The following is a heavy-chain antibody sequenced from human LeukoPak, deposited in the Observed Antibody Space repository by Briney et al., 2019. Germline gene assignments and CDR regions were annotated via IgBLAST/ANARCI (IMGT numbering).Heavy chain of an antibody. J-gene: IGHJ4*02. CDR2: IYTSGST. Sequence: KPSETLSLTCTVSGGSISSYYWSWIRQPPGKGLEWIGLIYTSGSTNYNPSLKSRVTISVDTSKNQFSLKLSSVTAADAAVYYCAKGYCSSTSCPQDYWGQGTLVTVSS. CDR1: GGSISSYY. CDR3: AKGYCSSTSCPQDY. D-gene: IGHD2-2*01. V-gene: IGHV4-4*08.